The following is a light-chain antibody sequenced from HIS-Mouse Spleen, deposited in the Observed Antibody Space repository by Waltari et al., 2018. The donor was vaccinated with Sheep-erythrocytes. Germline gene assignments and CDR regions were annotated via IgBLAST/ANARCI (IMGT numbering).Light chain of an antibody. CDR3: QQYYSTRRT. J-gene: IGKJ2*01. CDR1: QSVLYSSNNKNY. CDR2: WAS. Sequence: DIVMTQSPDSLAVSLGERATINCKSSQSVLYSSNNKNYLAWYQQKPGQPPKLLIYWASTRESVVPDRFSGSGSGTDVTLTISSLQAEDVAVYYCQQYYSTRRTFGQGTKLEIK. V-gene: IGKV4-1*01.